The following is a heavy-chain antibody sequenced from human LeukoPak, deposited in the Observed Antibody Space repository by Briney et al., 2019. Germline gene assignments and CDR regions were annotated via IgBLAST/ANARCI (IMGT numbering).Heavy chain of an antibody. J-gene: IGHJ4*02. V-gene: IGHV4-59*01. CDR1: GGSISSYY. D-gene: IGHD4-17*01. Sequence: SETLSLTCTVSGGSISSYYWSWIRHPPGKGLEWIGYITYSGTTNYNPSLKSRVTILVDTSKNQFSLKMNSVTAADTAVYYCARDRRGVTTFDYWGQGTLVTVSS. CDR3: ARDRRGVTTFDY. CDR2: ITYSGTT.